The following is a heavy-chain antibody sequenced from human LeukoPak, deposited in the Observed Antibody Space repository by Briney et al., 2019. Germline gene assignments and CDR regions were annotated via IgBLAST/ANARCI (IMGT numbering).Heavy chain of an antibody. V-gene: IGHV3-48*03. D-gene: IGHD5/OR15-5a*01. CDR2: TSSSGSTI. CDR3: ARVSTHGWYFDY. CDR1: GFTLSTYE. Sequence: GGSLRLSCAASGFTLSTYEMTWVRQAPGKGLEWVSYTSSSGSTIYYADSVKGRFTMSRDNAKKSLYLQMNSLRAEDTAVYYCARVSTHGWYFDYWGQGTLVTVSP. J-gene: IGHJ4*02.